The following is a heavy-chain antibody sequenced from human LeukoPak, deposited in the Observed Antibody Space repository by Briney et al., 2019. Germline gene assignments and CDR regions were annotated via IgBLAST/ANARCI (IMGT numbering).Heavy chain of an antibody. D-gene: IGHD5-18*01. J-gene: IGHJ4*02. CDR2: IIPVFGTA. CDR3: ASTYSYGYFDY. Sequence: GASVRVSCKASGGTFSSYAISWVRQAPGQGLEWMGRIIPVFGTANYAQKFQGRVALTTDESTSTAYMELSSLRSEDAAVYYCASTYSYGYFDYWGQGTLVTVSS. V-gene: IGHV1-69*05. CDR1: GGTFSSYA.